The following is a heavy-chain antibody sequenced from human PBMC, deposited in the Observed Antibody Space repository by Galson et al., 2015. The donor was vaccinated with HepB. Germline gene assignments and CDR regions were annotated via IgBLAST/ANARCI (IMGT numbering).Heavy chain of an antibody. D-gene: IGHD2-15*01. V-gene: IGHV3-30-3*01. CDR1: GFTFSSYA. J-gene: IGHJ3*01. Sequence: SLRLSCAASGFTFSSYAMHWVRQAPGKGLEWVAVISYDGSNKYYADSVKGRFTISRDNSKNTLYLQMNSLRAEDTAVYYCARDSAPVFCSGGSCPIGFWGQGTMVTVSS. CDR3: ARDSAPVFCSGGSCPIGF. CDR2: ISYDGSNK.